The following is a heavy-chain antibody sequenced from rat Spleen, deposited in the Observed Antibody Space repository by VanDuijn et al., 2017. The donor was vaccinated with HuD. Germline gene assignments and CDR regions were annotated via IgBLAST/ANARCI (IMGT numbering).Heavy chain of an antibody. V-gene: IGHV2-47*01. Sequence: QVQLKESGPGLVQPSQTLSLTCTVSGLSLTSNSVSWIRQPPGKGLEWMGVIWTGGTTAYNSLLNSRLSISRDTSKSQVFLKMNSLQTEDTAMYFCARTGPGTTFDYWGQGVMVTVSS. CDR1: GLSLTSNS. CDR2: IWTGGTT. D-gene: IGHD1-4*01. CDR3: ARTGPGTTFDY. J-gene: IGHJ2*01.